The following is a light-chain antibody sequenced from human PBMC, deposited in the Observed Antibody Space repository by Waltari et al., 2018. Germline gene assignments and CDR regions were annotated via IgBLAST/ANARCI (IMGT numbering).Light chain of an antibody. V-gene: IGLV1-51*01. Sequence: QSVLTQPPPVSAAPGHTVTISSSCTSPQNGTNFVTWYQQLPGTAPKLLIYDNYKRPLGIPDRFSASKSGTSATLGITGLQTGDEADYYCVTWDSNLSIVVFGGGTKLTVL. CDR1: SPQNGTNF. CDR3: VTWDSNLSIVV. CDR2: DNY. J-gene: IGLJ2*01.